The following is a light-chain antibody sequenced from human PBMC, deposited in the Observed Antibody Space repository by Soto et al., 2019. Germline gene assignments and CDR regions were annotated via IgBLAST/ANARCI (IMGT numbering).Light chain of an antibody. CDR1: SSDVGRYNR. V-gene: IGLV2-18*02. J-gene: IGLJ2*01. CDR2: EVS. Sequence: QSVLTQPPSVSGSPGQSVTISCTGTSSDVGRYNRVSWYQQPPGTAPKLMIYEVSNRPSGVPDRFSGSKSGNTVSLTISGLQAEDEADYYCSSYTSSSTLLFGGGTKLTVL. CDR3: SSYTSSSTLL.